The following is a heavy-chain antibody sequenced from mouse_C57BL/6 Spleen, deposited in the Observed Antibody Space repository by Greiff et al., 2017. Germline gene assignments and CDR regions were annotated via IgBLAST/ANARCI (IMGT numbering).Heavy chain of an antibody. J-gene: IGHJ4*01. CDR2: IYPGDGDT. CDR1: GYAFSSYW. D-gene: IGHD2-1*01. CDR3: TREDCGNYDAMDY. V-gene: IGHV1-80*01. Sequence: VQLQQPGAELVKPGASVKISCKASGYAFSSYWMNWVKQRPGKGLAWIGQIYPGDGDTNYNGKFKGKATLTADKSSSTAYMQLSSLTSEDSAVYCCTREDCGNYDAMDYWGQGTSVTVSS.